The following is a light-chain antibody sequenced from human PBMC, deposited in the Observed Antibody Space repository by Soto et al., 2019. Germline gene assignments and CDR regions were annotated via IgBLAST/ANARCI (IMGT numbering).Light chain of an antibody. J-gene: IGKJ1*01. CDR3: LQDFKYPRT. CDR1: QDIRTE. CDR2: GAF. V-gene: IGKV1-6*01. Sequence: AIQMTQSPSSLSVSVGDRVTITCRASQDIRTELGWYQQKPGKAPRLLIYGAFSLQSGVPSRFSGSGSGTDFTLTISSLQPDDLATYYCLQDFKYPRTFGQGTKVEV.